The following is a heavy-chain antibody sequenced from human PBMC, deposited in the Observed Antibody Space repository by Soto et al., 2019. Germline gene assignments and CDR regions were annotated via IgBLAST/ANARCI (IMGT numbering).Heavy chain of an antibody. D-gene: IGHD5-12*01. CDR1: GGTFSSYT. CDR3: ARGLLVATIGAYYYGMDV. CDR2: IIPILGIA. V-gene: IGHV1-69*02. Sequence: QVQLVQSGAEVKKPGSSVKVSCKASGGTFSSYTISWVRRAPGQGLEWMGRIIPILGIANYAQKFQGRVRIPAAKTMGPAERELSSLGSEDTAVYYCARGLLVATIGAYYYGMDVWGQGTTVTVSS. J-gene: IGHJ6*02.